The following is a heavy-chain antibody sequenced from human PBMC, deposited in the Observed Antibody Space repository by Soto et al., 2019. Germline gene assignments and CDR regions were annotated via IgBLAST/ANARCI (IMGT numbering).Heavy chain of an antibody. V-gene: IGHV1-69*12. D-gene: IGHD5-12*01. CDR3: VRVVAIPGYPDN. CDR1: GGTFSSYA. J-gene: IGHJ4*02. Sequence: QVQLVQSGAEVRQPASSVKVSCKTSGGTFSSYAISWVRQAPGQGLEWMGGIVPIVDTSTYAQKFQGRVTIIADESTSTVYMELSILRSDDTAVYYCVRVVAIPGYPDNWGQGTLVTVSS. CDR2: IVPIVDTS.